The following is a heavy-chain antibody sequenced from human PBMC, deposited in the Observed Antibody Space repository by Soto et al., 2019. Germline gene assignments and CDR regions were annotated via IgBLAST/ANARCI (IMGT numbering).Heavy chain of an antibody. CDR1: GYTFTRFG. CDR3: AKKHTSYSGRLDP. Sequence: ASVKVSCKTAGYTFTRFGITWLRQAPGQGLEWMGWISPYSGNTKYSQSFQGRVTITSDKSTSTVYMDLSGLRSDDTAKYYCAKKHTSYSGRLDPWGQGTLVTVSS. CDR2: ISPYSGNT. D-gene: IGHD2-15*01. V-gene: IGHV1-18*04. J-gene: IGHJ5*02.